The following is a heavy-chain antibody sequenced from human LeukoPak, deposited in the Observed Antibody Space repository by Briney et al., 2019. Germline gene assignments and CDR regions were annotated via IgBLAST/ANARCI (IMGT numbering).Heavy chain of an antibody. V-gene: IGHV4-39*01. CDR3: ARFGGLFCTGGTCYSGFDY. CDR1: GGSINTNSYS. CDR2: ISYSGST. D-gene: IGHD2-15*01. Sequence: PSETLSLTCTVSGGSINTNSYSWGWIRQPPGKGLEWIGSISYSGSTYYNPSLKSRVTMSVDTSKSQFSLKLISVTAAGTAVYYCARFGGLFCTGGTCYSGFDYWGQGTLVTASS. J-gene: IGHJ4*02.